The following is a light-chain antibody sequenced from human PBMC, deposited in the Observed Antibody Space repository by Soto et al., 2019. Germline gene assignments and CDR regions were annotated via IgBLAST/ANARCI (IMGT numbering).Light chain of an antibody. CDR1: QRVSAW. CDR2: DAS. CDR3: QQYSSYSLS. J-gene: IGKJ4*01. Sequence: DIPMTQSPSTLSASVGDRVTISCRASQRVSAWLAWYQQKPGKAPKLLISDASSLKSGVPSRFSGSGYGTEFTLTISSLQPEDFATYYCQQYSSYSLSFGGGTKVEIK. V-gene: IGKV1-5*01.